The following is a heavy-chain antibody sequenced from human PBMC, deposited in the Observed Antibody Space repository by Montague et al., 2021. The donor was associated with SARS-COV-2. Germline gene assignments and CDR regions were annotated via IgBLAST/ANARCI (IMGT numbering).Heavy chain of an antibody. J-gene: IGHJ5*02. Sequence: SETLSLTCTVSGGSVSSYYWSWIRQSPGKGLQWLGYIYFSGSTDYNPSLKSRVTMSVDTSKNQLSLMLNSVTTADTAVYFCARAGGFYDYWSGYSSSAGFFDPWGQGILVTASS. CDR2: IYFSGST. V-gene: IGHV4-59*02. CDR1: GGSVSSYY. CDR3: ARAGGFYDYWSGYSSSAGFFDP. D-gene: IGHD3-3*01.